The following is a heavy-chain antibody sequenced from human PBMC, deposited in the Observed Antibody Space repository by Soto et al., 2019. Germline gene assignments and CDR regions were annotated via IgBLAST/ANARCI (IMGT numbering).Heavy chain of an antibody. Sequence: SVKVSCKASGGTFSSYAISWVRQAPGQGLEWMGGIIPIFGTANYAQKFQGRVTITADESTSTAYMELSSLRSEDTAVHYCARDRSPGSGSLSRPYNWFDPWGQGTLVTVSS. CDR3: ARDRSPGSGSLSRPYNWFDP. CDR1: GGTFSSYA. V-gene: IGHV1-69*13. J-gene: IGHJ5*02. CDR2: IIPIFGTA. D-gene: IGHD3-10*01.